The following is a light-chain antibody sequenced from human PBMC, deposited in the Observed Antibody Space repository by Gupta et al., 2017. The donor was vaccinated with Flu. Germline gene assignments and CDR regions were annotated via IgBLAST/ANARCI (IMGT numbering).Light chain of an antibody. Sequence: ISEVSKRPSGVPYRFSGSKSGNTSSLTVSGLPAEDEADYYCSSYAGSLYVFGTGTKVTVL. CDR3: SSYAGSLYV. CDR2: EVS. J-gene: IGLJ1*01. V-gene: IGLV2-8*01.